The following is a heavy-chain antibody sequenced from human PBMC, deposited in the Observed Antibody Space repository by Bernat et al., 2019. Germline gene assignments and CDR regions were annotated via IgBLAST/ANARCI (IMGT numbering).Heavy chain of an antibody. J-gene: IGHJ4*02. CDR3: ARENSGIKGIFFDY. CDR1: GFMFSTYW. D-gene: IGHD1-26*01. V-gene: IGHV3-7*03. CDR2: IKQDGSGK. Sequence: DVQLVGSGGGLVQPGGSLRLSCAASGFMFSTYWMSWVRQAPGKGLEWVANIKQDGSGKYYVDSVKGRFTISRDNAKNSLYLQMNSLRAEDKAVYYCARENSGIKGIFFDYWGQGILVTVSS.